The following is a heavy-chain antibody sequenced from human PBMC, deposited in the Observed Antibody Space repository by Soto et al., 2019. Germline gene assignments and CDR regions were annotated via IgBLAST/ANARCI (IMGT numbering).Heavy chain of an antibody. CDR1: GFTLRNYA. J-gene: IGHJ4*02. CDR3: AKAKNDYNWDNRPPFDY. CDR2: ISANDVGT. V-gene: IGHV3-23*01. Sequence: GGSLRLSCEASGFTLRNYAMTWVRQAPGKGLEWVSLISANDVGTYYAESVKTRFTISTDQSRNTVYLQMDSLRADDTAIYYCAKAKNDYNWDNRPPFDYWGQGTLVTVYS. D-gene: IGHD1-20*01.